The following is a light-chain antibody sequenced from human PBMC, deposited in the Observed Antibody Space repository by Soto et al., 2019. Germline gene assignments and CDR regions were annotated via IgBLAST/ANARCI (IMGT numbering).Light chain of an antibody. CDR2: EVS. Sequence: QSALTQPPSASGSPGQSVTVSCTGTSSDVGGYNFVSWYQHHPGKAPKLMIYEVSKRPSGVPDRFSGSKSGNTASLTVSGLQDEDEADYYSISYAGNFYVFGTGTKLTVL. CDR1: SSDVGGYNF. CDR3: ISYAGNFYV. V-gene: IGLV2-8*01. J-gene: IGLJ1*01.